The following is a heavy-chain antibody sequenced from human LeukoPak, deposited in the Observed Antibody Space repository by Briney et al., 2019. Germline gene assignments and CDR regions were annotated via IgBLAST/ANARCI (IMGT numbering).Heavy chain of an antibody. V-gene: IGHV3-13*01. CDR2: IESPRDI. CDR3: AKVRRSVAYDY. J-gene: IGHJ4*02. CDR1: GFDVKSHD. Sequence: GGSLGLSCAASGFDVKSHDIHWVRQPIGKGLEWVSSIESPRDIYYAGSVKGRFTISREDAENSVYLQMNNLRVEDTAIYYCAKVRRSVAYDYWGRGTLVTVSS.